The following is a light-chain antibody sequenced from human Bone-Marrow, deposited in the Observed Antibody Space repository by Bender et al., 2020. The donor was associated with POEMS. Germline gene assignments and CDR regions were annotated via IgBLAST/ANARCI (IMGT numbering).Light chain of an antibody. CDR2: VNT. J-gene: IGLJ3*02. CDR3: QSYDTSLSVV. CDR1: SSTVGSNS. Sequence: QSVLTQPPSASGAPGQRVTISCSGSSSTVGSNSIYWYQQVPGTAPKLLIYVNTNRPSGVPDRFSGSKSGTSASLAITGLQAEDEADYYCQSYDTSLSVVFGGGTKLTVL. V-gene: IGLV1-40*01.